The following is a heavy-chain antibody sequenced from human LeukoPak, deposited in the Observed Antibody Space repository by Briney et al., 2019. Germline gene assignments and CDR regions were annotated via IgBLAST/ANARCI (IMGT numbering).Heavy chain of an antibody. CDR3: ARGGQNNWVYFDY. CDR1: GYIFTSSW. Sequence: GESLKISCKTSGYIFTSSWIGWVRQMPRKGLEWMGIIYPGDSDTRYSPSFQGQVTISADKSISTAYLQWSSLKASDTTVHYCARGGQNNWVYFDYWGQGTLVTVSS. J-gene: IGHJ4*02. V-gene: IGHV5-51*01. CDR2: IYPGDSDT. D-gene: IGHD1-20*01.